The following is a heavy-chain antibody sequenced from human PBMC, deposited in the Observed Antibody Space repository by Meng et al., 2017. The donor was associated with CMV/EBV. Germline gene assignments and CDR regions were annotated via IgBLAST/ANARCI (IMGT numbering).Heavy chain of an antibody. V-gene: IGHV1-69*02. J-gene: IGHJ6*02. D-gene: IGHD6-6*01. CDR2: IIPILGIA. CDR1: GGTFSSYT. Sequence: SVQVSCKASGGTFSSYTISWVRQAPGQGLEWMGRIIPILGIANYAHKFQGRVTITPDKSTSTAYMEPSSLRSEDTAVYYCARPKFQYSSSSGVGRRYYGMDVWGQGTTVTVSS. CDR3: ARPKFQYSSSSGVGRRYYGMDV.